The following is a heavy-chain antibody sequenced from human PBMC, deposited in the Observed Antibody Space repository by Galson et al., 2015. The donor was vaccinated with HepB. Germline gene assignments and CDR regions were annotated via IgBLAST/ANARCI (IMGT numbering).Heavy chain of an antibody. V-gene: IGHV3-7*03. J-gene: IGHJ3*02. CDR1: GFTFGSHW. D-gene: IGHD3-22*01. Sequence: SLRLSCAASGFTFGSHWMSWVRQAPRRGLEWVANIKYDGSETYYVDSVKGRFTISRDNAKSSLYLQMNSLRAEDTAVYYCAPLGYYDINGYYSDVFQIWGQGTMVTVSS. CDR3: APLGYYDINGYYSDVFQI. CDR2: IKYDGSET.